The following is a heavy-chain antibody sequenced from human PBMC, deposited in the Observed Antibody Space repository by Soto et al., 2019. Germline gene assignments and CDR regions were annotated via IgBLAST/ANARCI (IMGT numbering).Heavy chain of an antibody. Sequence: GGSLRLSCAASGFTFSSYSMNWVRQAPGKGLEWVSYISSSSTIYYADSVEGRFTISRDNAKNSLYLQMNSLRDEDTAVYYCARDSGWYRSDYWGQGTLVTVSS. CDR2: ISSSSTI. CDR3: ARDSGWYRSDY. V-gene: IGHV3-48*02. J-gene: IGHJ4*02. CDR1: GFTFSSYS. D-gene: IGHD6-19*01.